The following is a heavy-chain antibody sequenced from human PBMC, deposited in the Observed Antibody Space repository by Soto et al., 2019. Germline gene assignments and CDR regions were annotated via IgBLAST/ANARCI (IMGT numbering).Heavy chain of an antibody. V-gene: IGHV4-31*03. CDR2: IYYSGST. CDR3: ASICSSSSCQNGDAYYYMDG. CDR1: CGSISSGGYY. D-gene: IGHD2-2*01. J-gene: IGHJ6*03. Sequence: QVQLQESGPGLVKPSQTLSLTCTVSCGSISSGGYYWIWILQHPGKGLEWIGSIYYSGSTYYNQCRKHGVTISVDTSKNLFPLKLSSVTAADTAVYYCASICSSSSCQNGDAYYYMDGWGKGTTVTFCS.